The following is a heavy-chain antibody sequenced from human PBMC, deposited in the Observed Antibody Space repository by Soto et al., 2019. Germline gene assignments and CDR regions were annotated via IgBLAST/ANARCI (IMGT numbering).Heavy chain of an antibody. CDR1: VFTFISYG. D-gene: IGHD6-19*01. Sequence: PGWSLRLSCASSVFTFISYGRHWVRQGPGTGLKWEAVISYDGSNKDSADSVKGRFTISRDNSKNTLYLQINSLRAEDTAVYYCAKYSGREQSLVNWYDPWGQGPMVTLS. CDR3: AKYSGREQSLVNWYDP. CDR2: ISYDGSNK. J-gene: IGHJ5*02. V-gene: IGHV3-30*18.